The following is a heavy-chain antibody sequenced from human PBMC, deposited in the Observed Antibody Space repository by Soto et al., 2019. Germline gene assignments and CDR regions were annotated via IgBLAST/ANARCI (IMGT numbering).Heavy chain of an antibody. D-gene: IGHD3-22*01. CDR2: INPNSGGT. CDR3: ARGRITMIVVVPAELDY. Sequence: QVQLVQSGAEVKKPGASVKVSCKASGYTFTGYYMHWVPQAPGQGLEWIGWINPNSGGTNYAQKFKGRVTMTRDTSISTAYMELSRLRSDDTAVYYCARGRITMIVVVPAELDYWGQGTLVTVSS. J-gene: IGHJ4*02. V-gene: IGHV1-2*02. CDR1: GYTFTGYY.